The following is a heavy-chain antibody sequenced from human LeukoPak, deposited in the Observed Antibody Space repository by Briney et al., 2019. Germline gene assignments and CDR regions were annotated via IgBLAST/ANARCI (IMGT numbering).Heavy chain of an antibody. Sequence: GGSLRLSCAASGFTLSNYWMDWVRHAPGKGLVWVTRINNDGGVTTYAEPVKGRFTISSDNAKYTLYLQMNSLRAEDTAVYYCARERMVRGGIMFDYWGQGTLVTVSS. V-gene: IGHV3-74*01. CDR1: GFTLSNYW. J-gene: IGHJ4*02. CDR3: ARERMVRGGIMFDY. CDR2: INNDGGVT. D-gene: IGHD3-10*01.